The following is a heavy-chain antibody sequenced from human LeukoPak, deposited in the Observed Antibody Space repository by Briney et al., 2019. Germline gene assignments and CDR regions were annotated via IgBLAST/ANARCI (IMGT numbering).Heavy chain of an antibody. D-gene: IGHD1-26*01. CDR2: ISYDGSNK. V-gene: IGHV3-30*18. Sequence: GGSLRLSCAASGFTFSSYGMHWGRQAPGKGLEWVAVISYDGSNKYYADSVKGRFTISRDNSKNTLYLQMNSLRAEDTAVYYCAKLYSGSYPGDYWGQGTLVTVSS. J-gene: IGHJ4*02. CDR3: AKLYSGSYPGDY. CDR1: GFTFSSYG.